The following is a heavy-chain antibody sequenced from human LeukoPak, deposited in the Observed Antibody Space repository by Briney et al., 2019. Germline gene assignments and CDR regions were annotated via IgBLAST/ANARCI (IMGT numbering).Heavy chain of an antibody. CDR1: GYTFTGYY. D-gene: IGHD3-22*01. V-gene: IGHV1-2*02. CDR3: ARDPRAPYDSSGYYDAFDI. CDR2: INPNSGGT. Sequence: ASVKVSCKASGYTFTGYYMHWVRQAHGQGLEWMGWINPNSGGTNYAQKFQGRVTMTRDTSISTAYMELSRLRSDDTAVYYCARDPRAPYDSSGYYDAFDIWGQGTMVTVSS. J-gene: IGHJ3*02.